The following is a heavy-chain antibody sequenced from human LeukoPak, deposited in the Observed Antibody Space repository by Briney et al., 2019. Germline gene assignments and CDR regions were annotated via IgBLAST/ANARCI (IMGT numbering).Heavy chain of an antibody. Sequence: GRSLRLSRAASGFTFSSYGMHWVRQAPGKGLEWVAVIWYDGSNKYYADSMKGRFTISRDNSKNTLYLQMNSLRAEDTAVYYCAKWYGDYGFWFDPWGQGTLVTVSS. V-gene: IGHV3-33*06. J-gene: IGHJ5*02. CDR3: AKWYGDYGFWFDP. CDR1: GFTFSSYG. CDR2: IWYDGSNK. D-gene: IGHD4-17*01.